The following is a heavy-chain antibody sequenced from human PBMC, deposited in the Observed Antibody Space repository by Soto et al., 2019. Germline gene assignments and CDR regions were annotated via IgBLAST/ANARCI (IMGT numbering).Heavy chain of an antibody. Sequence: QVRLEQSGPEVKKTGASVKVSCKASGYTFTSYGISWVRQAPGQGLEWMGWINIYSGDANYAQRFQDRVTMTRDTSTNTVYMEMRSLRSDHTAVYYCARALYYYDNSGLAYWGQGTLVTVSS. CDR3: ARALYYYDNSGLAY. J-gene: IGHJ4*02. CDR2: INIYSGDA. V-gene: IGHV1-18*01. CDR1: GYTFTSYG. D-gene: IGHD3-22*01.